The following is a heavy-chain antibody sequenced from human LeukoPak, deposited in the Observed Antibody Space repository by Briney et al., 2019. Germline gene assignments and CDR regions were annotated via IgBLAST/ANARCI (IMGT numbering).Heavy chain of an antibody. CDR2: VYSSGFT. J-gene: IGHJ4*02. V-gene: IGHV4-4*09. CDR3: ARYYCSDGTCRYFDY. D-gene: IGHD2-8*01. Sequence: SETLSLTCTVSGGSINSYFWSWIRQPPGKGLQWIGFVYSSGFTNYNPSLKRRVSISLDTSKTQFSLELSSVTAADTAMYYCARYYCSDGTCRYFDYWGQGTVVTVSS. CDR1: GGSINSYF.